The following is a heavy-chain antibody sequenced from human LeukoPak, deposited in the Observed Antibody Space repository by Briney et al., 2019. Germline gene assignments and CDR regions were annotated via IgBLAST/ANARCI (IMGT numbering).Heavy chain of an antibody. CDR3: ATSSGWTVDY. CDR1: GFIFNSYW. V-gene: IGHV3-7*01. Sequence: GGSLRLSCAASGFIFNSYWMSWVRQAPGKRLEWVGNIKQDGSERYYVDSVKGRFTISRDNAKNSLYLQMNSLRAEDTAVYYCATSSGWTVDYWGQGTLVTVSS. J-gene: IGHJ4*02. CDR2: IKQDGSER. D-gene: IGHD6-19*01.